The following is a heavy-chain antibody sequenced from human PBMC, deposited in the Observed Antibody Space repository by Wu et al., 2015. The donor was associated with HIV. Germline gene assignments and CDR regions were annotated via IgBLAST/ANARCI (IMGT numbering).Heavy chain of an antibody. CDR2: IIPIFGTA. CDR3: ARAQDRAGTAGY. Sequence: QVQLVQSGAEVKKPGSSVKVSCKASGGTFSRNAINWVRQAPGQGLEWMGRIIPIFGTANYAQKFQGRVTFTADESTSTAYMELRCLRSDDTAVYYCARAQDRAGTAGYWGQGTLVTVSS. CDR1: GGTFSRNA. J-gene: IGHJ4*02. D-gene: IGHD6-13*01. V-gene: IGHV1-69*13.